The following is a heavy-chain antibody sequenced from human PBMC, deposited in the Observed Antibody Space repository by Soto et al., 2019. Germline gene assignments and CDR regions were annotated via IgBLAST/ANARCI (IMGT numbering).Heavy chain of an antibody. D-gene: IGHD1-1*01. CDR2: LIPIFGTA. V-gene: IGHV1-69*01. CDR3: RGVTKAGNYYYYGMDV. Sequence: QVQLVQSGAEVKKPGSSVKVSCKASGGTFSSYAISWVRQAPGQGLEWMGGLIPIFGTANYAQKFQGRGTITADESTSTAYMELSSRRSEDTAVYYCRGVTKAGNYYYYGMDVWGQGTTVTVSS. CDR1: GGTFSSYA. J-gene: IGHJ6*02.